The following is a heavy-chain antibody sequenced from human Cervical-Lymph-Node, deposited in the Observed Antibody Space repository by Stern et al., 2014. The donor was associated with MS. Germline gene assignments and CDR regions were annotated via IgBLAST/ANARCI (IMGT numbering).Heavy chain of an antibody. V-gene: IGHV1-18*01. J-gene: IGHJ4*02. CDR1: GYTFTTPNYG. D-gene: IGHD4-11*01. Sequence: QMQLVQSGPEVRPPWASVRVSCKASGYTFTTPNYGIAWVREAPGRGLEGMGWISSYNGNTVYAQKLQDRVTMTTDTSTSTAYMELRSLRSDDTAFYYCARERLRDFNDYHFDSWGQGTLVTVSS. CDR2: ISSYNGNT. CDR3: ARERLRDFNDYHFDS.